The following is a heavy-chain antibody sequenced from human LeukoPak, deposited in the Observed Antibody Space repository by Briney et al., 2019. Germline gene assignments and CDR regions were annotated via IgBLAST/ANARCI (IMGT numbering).Heavy chain of an antibody. J-gene: IGHJ3*02. D-gene: IGHD1-26*01. V-gene: IGHV5-51*01. CDR1: GYHFANYW. CDR3: ARQGATRRGHDAFDI. CDR2: THPGHSDP. Sequence: GESLQISFQGAGYHFANYWSAGVRRLPGKGREGRGITHPGHSDPSYSPSFQAQVTISADKSISTSFLHWSTLKASDTAMYYCARQGATRRGHDAFDIWGQGTMVTVSS.